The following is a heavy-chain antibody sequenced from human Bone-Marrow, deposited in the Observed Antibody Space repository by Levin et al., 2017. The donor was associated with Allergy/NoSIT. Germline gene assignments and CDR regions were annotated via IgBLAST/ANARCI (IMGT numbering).Heavy chain of an antibody. CDR3: ARDGVWFGESNPSHFDC. Sequence: GESLKISCAASGFTFSSYSMNWVRQAPGKGLEWVSSISSSSSYIYYADSVKGRFTISRDNAKNSLYLQMNSLRAEDTAVYYCARDGVWFGESNPSHFDCWGQGTLVTVAA. J-gene: IGHJ4*02. CDR1: GFTFSSYS. CDR2: ISSSSSYI. V-gene: IGHV3-21*01. D-gene: IGHD3-10*01.